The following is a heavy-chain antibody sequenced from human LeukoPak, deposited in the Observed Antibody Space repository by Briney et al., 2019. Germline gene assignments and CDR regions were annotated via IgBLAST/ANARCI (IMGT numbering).Heavy chain of an antibody. CDR2: INHSGST. CDR3: ARVGPRRTAVAGINY. V-gene: IGHV4-34*01. J-gene: IGHJ4*02. D-gene: IGHD6-19*01. CDR1: GGSFSGYY. Sequence: PSETLSLTCAVYGGSFSGYYWSWIRQPPGEGLEWIGEINHSGSTNYNPSLKSRVTISVDTSKNQFSLKLSSVTAADTAVYYCARVGPRRTAVAGINYWGQGTLVTVSS.